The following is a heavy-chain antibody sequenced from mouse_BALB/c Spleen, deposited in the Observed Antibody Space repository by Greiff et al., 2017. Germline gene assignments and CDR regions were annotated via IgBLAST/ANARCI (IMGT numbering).Heavy chain of an antibody. CDR1: GFTFSSFG. V-gene: IGHV5-17*02. J-gene: IGHJ4*01. D-gene: IGHD1-1*01. CDR2: ISSGSSTI. Sequence: EVKLVESGGGLVQPGGSRKLSCAASGFTFSSFGMHWVRQAPEKGLEWVAYISSGSSTIYYADTVKGRFTISRDNPKNTLFLQMTSLRSEDTAMYYCAAVVAPYYAMDYWGQGTSVTVSS. CDR3: AAVVAPYYAMDY.